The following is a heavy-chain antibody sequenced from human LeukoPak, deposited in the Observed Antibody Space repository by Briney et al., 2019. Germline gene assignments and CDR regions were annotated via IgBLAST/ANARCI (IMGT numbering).Heavy chain of an antibody. CDR1: GGSISSGSYY. CDR3: ARDAGIAVAGGAFDI. Sequence: SQTLSLTCTVSGGSISSGSYYWSWIRRPAGKGLEWIGRIYTSGSTNYNPSPKSRVTISVDTSKNQFSLKLSSVTAADTAVYYCARDAGIAVAGGAFDIWGQGTMVTVSS. CDR2: IYTSGST. J-gene: IGHJ3*02. V-gene: IGHV4-61*02. D-gene: IGHD6-19*01.